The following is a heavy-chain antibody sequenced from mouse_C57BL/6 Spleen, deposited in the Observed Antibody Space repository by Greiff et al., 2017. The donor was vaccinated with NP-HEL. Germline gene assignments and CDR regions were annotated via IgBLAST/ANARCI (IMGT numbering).Heavy chain of an antibody. CDR2: IDPSDSYT. V-gene: IGHV1-59*01. CDR3: ASGRTAQAGFAY. Sequence: QVQLQQPGAELVRPGTSVKLSCKASGYTFTSYWMHWVKQRPGQGLEWIGVIDPSDSYTNYTHKFKGKSTFTVDTSCSTAYMQLSSLTSEDSAVYYGASGRTAQAGFAYWGQGTLVTVSA. J-gene: IGHJ3*01. CDR1: GYTFTSYW. D-gene: IGHD3-2*02.